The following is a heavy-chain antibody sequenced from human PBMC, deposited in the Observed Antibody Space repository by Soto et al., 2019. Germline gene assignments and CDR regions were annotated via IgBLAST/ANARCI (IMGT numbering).Heavy chain of an antibody. CDR2: IYYSGST. J-gene: IGHJ6*02. CDR3: ARDPRGVVGYYCGMDV. D-gene: IGHD1-26*01. V-gene: IGHV4-59*01. Sequence: SETLSLTCTVSGGSISSYYWSWIRQPPGKGLEWIGYIYYSGSTNYNPSLKSRVTISVDTSKNQFSLKLSSVTAADTAVYYCARDPRGVVGYYCGMDVWGQGTTVTVSS. CDR1: GGSISSYY.